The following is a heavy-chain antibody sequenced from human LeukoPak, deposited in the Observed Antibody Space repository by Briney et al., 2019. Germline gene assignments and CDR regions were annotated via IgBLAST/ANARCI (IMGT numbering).Heavy chain of an antibody. V-gene: IGHV4-59*01. CDR1: GGSISFYH. D-gene: IGHD6-13*01. CDR3: ARAGSGWYGGRLFEF. J-gene: IGHJ4*02. Sequence: SETLSLTCTVSGGSISFYHWSWLRQSPGKELEWIGDISESGSTNYMPSLKSRVTISVDTSNQFYLKLSSVTAADTAVYYCARAGSGWYGGRLFEFWGPGALVAVSS. CDR2: ISESGST.